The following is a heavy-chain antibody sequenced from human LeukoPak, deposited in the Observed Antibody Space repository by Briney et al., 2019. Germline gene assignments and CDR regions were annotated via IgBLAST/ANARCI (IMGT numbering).Heavy chain of an antibody. V-gene: IGHV4-59*01. CDR1: GDSISTYY. CDR2: IYYSGNT. CDR3: ARDTLSYYDNSGPRRAFDI. Sequence: SETLSLTCTVSGDSISTYYWSWIRQPPGKGLEWIGYIYYSGNTKYNPSLKSRVSISVDMSKNHFSLRLSSVTAADTAVYYCARDTLSYYDNSGPRRAFDIWGQGTMVTVSS. D-gene: IGHD3-22*01. J-gene: IGHJ3*02.